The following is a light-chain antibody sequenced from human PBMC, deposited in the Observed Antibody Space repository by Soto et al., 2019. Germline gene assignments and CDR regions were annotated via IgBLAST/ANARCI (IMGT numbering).Light chain of an antibody. Sequence: QMPQSPSTLSASVGDRVTITCRASQTISSWLAWYQQKPGKAPNLLIYDASTLERGVPSRFSGTGSGTEFTLTIDRLQPDDFATYYCQQYHNSSITFGQGTRLEIK. V-gene: IGKV1-5*01. CDR2: DAS. CDR1: QTISSW. J-gene: IGKJ5*01. CDR3: QQYHNSSIT.